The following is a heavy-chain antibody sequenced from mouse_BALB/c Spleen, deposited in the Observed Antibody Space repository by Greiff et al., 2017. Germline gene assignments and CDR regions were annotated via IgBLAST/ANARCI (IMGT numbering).Heavy chain of an antibody. CDR2: IRNKANGYTT. V-gene: IGHV7-3*02. CDR3: ASSSAMDY. J-gene: IGHJ4*01. CDR1: GFTFTDYY. Sequence: EVHLVESGGGLVQPGGSLRLSCATSGFTFTDYYMSWVRQPPGKALEWLGFIRNKANGYTTEYSASVKGRFTISRDNSQSILYLQMNTLRAEDSATYYCASSSAMDYWGQGTSVTVSS.